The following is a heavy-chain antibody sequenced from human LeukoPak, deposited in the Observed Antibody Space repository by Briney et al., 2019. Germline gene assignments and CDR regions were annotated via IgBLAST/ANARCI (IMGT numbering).Heavy chain of an antibody. V-gene: IGHV3-21*01. Sequence: GGSLRLSCAASGFTFSNSLMTWVRQAPGKGREGVSSISSSSSYIYYADSVKGRFTISRDNAKNSLYLQMNSLRAEDTAVYYCARETLGVLWFDPWGQGTLVTVSS. J-gene: IGHJ5*02. CDR3: ARETLGVLWFDP. CDR2: ISSSSSYI. D-gene: IGHD3-16*01. CDR1: GFTFSNSL.